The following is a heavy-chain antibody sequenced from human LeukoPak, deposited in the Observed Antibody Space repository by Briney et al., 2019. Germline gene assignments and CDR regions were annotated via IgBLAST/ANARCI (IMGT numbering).Heavy chain of an antibody. Sequence: GASVKVSCKASGYTFTSYYMHWVRQAPGQGLEWMGIINPSGGSTSYAQKFQGGVTMTRDTSTSTVYMELSSLRSEDTAVYYCAGGRKAVAGSDAFDIWGQGTMVTVSS. V-gene: IGHV1-46*01. J-gene: IGHJ3*02. CDR1: GYTFTSYY. CDR3: AGGRKAVAGSDAFDI. D-gene: IGHD6-19*01. CDR2: INPSGGST.